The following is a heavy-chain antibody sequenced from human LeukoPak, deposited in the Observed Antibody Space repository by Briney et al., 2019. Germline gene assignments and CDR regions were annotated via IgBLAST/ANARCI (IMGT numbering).Heavy chain of an antibody. CDR2: IIPIFGTA. CDR1: GGTFSSYA. D-gene: IGHD5-12*01. J-gene: IGHJ4*02. CDR3: ARQGYSGYDPLDY. Sequence: SVKVSCKASGGTFSSYAISWVRQAPGQGLEWMGGIIPIFGTANYAQKLQGRVTMTTDTSTSTAYMELRSLRSDDTAVYYCARQGYSGYDPLDYWGQGTLVTVSS. V-gene: IGHV1-69*05.